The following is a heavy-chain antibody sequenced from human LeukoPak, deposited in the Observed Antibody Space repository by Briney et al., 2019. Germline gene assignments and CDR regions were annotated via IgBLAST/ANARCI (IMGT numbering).Heavy chain of an antibody. CDR2: INPNSGGT. Sequence: ASVKVSCKASGYTFTGYYMHWVRQAPGQGLEWMGWINPNSGGTNYAQKFQGWVTMTRDTSISTAYMELSRLRSDDTAVYYCARGYGGSGSSNWFDPWGQGTLVTVSS. V-gene: IGHV1-2*04. CDR3: ARGYGGSGSSNWFDP. J-gene: IGHJ5*02. D-gene: IGHD3-10*01. CDR1: GYTFTGYY.